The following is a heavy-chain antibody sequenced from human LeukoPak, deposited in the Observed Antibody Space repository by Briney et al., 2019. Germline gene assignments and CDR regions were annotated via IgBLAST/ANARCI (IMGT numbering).Heavy chain of an antibody. V-gene: IGHV3-7*01. J-gene: IGHJ6*03. CDR1: GFTFSSYA. D-gene: IGHD3-10*01. CDR3: ERDHGSIVRGVIGRSSDYYYHYYMDV. CDR2: IKQDGSEK. Sequence: PGGSLRLSCAASGFTFSSYAMSWVRQAPGKGLEWVANIKQDGSEKYYVDSVKGRFTISRDNAKNSLYLQMNSLRAEDKAVYYCERDHGSIVRGVIGRSSDYYYHYYMDVWGKGTTVTVSS.